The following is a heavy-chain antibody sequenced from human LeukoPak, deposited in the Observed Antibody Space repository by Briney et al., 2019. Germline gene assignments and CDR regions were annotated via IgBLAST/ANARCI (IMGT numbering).Heavy chain of an antibody. CDR1: GYTFTSYG. CDR2: ISAYNGNT. D-gene: IGHD6-19*01. CDR3: ARDGVAGWPSDAFDI. Sequence: ASVKVSCKASGYTFTSYGISWVRQAPGQGLEWVGWISAYNGNTNYAQKLQGRVTMTTDTSTSTAYMELRSLRSDDTAVYYCARDGVAGWPSDAFDIWGQGTMVTVSS. V-gene: IGHV1-18*01. J-gene: IGHJ3*02.